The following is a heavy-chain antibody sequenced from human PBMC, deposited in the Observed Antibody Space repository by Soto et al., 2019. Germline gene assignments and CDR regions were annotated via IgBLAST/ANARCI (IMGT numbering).Heavy chain of an antibody. J-gene: IGHJ6*02. D-gene: IGHD2-2*01. Sequence: SETLSLTCTVSGGSISSYHWSWIRQPPGKGLEWIGYIYYSGSTNYNPSLKSRVTISVDTSKNQFSLKLSSVTAADTAVYYCARASTQEPYYSYSVGMDALGQGTTVTVSS. CDR2: IYYSGST. CDR3: ARASTQEPYYSYSVGMDA. V-gene: IGHV4-59*01. CDR1: GGSISSYH.